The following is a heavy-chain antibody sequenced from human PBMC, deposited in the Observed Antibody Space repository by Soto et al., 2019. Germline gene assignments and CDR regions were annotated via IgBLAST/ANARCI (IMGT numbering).Heavy chain of an antibody. Sequence: QLQLQESGSGLVKPSQTLSLTCAVSGGSISSGGYSWSWIRQPPGKGLEWIGYIYHSGSTYYNPCLKSRVTISVGRSKNQFALKLSSVTAADTAVYYCARAYGDPYWYCDLWGRGTLVTVSS. J-gene: IGHJ2*01. CDR3: ARAYGDPYWYCDL. CDR1: GGSISSGGYS. V-gene: IGHV4-30-2*01. D-gene: IGHD4-17*01. CDR2: IYHSGST.